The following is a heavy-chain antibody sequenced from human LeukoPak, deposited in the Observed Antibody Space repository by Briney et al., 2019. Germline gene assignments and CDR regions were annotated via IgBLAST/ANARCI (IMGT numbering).Heavy chain of an antibody. D-gene: IGHD3-3*01. CDR2: ISYDDTNK. CDR1: GFTFSNYA. V-gene: IGHV3-30*04. J-gene: IGHJ6*03. CDR3: AKAAIYYYMDV. Sequence: GGSLRLSCAASGFTFSNYALHWVRQAPGKGLEWVAVISYDDTNKYYVDSVKGRFTISRDNSKNTLYLQMNSLRAEDTAVYYCAKAAIYYYMDVWGKGTTVTVSS.